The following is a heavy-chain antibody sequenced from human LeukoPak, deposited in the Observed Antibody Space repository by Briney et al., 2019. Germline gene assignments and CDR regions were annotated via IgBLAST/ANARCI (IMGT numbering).Heavy chain of an antibody. CDR2: IWYDGSNK. D-gene: IGHD5-18*01. V-gene: IGHV3-33*06. CDR1: GFTFSNYG. J-gene: IGHJ4*02. CDR3: AKSREQPWNFDS. Sequence: PGRSLTLSCAASGFTFSNYGMHWVRQAPGKGLEWVALIWYDGSNKFYADSVNGRFTISRDNSKNTLYLQMNSLRVEDTAVYYCAKSREQPWNFDSWGQGTLVTVSS.